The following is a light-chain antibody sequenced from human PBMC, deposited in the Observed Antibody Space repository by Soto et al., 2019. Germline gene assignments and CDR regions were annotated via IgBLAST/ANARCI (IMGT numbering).Light chain of an antibody. Sequence: QSALTQPASVSGSPGQPITISCTGTSSDVGGYNYVSWYQQHPGKAPKLMIYEVSNRPSGVSNRFSGSKSGNTASLTISGLQAEDEADYYCSSYTSSSTLYVFGPGTKVTVL. V-gene: IGLV2-14*01. CDR3: SSYTSSSTLYV. CDR1: SSDVGGYNY. J-gene: IGLJ1*01. CDR2: EVS.